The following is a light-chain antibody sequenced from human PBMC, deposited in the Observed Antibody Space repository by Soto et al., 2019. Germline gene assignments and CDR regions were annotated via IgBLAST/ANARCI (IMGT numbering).Light chain of an antibody. V-gene: IGKV1-5*01. CDR2: DAS. J-gene: IGKJ1*01. CDR1: QSIGGC. CDR3: QQYNSYPST. Sequence: DIQMTQSPSTLSASVGGRVTITCRASQSIGGCLAWYQQKPGKAPKLLIYDASSLESGVPSRFSGSGSGTEFTLTITSLQPDDFATYYCQQYNSYPSTFGQGTKVDIK.